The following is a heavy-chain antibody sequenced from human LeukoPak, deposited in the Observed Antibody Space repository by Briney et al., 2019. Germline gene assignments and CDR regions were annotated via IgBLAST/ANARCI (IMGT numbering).Heavy chain of an antibody. CDR1: GYTFTSYG. D-gene: IGHD3-9*01. V-gene: IGHV1-46*01. CDR2: INPSGGST. CDR3: AALITIDGGGNFDY. Sequence: EASVKVSCKASGYTFTSYGISWVRQAPGQGLEWMGIINPSGGSTSYAQKFQGRVTMTRDTSTSTVYMELSSLRSEDTAVYYCAALITIDGGGNFDYWGQGTLVTVSS. J-gene: IGHJ4*02.